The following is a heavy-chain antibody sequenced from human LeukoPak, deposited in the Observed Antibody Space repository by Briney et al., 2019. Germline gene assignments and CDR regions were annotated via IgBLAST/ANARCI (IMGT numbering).Heavy chain of an antibody. CDR3: ARSGAAAIRGPFDY. CDR2: IYYSGSS. V-gene: IGHV4-31*03. D-gene: IGHD2-2*02. CDR1: GGSISSGGYY. Sequence: SETLSLTCTVSGGSISSGGYYWSWIRPHPGKGLVWNGYIYYSGSSYHNPSLKSRVTISVDTSKTQFSPTLSSVAAADTAVYYCARSGAAAIRGPFDYWGQGTLVTVSS. J-gene: IGHJ4*02.